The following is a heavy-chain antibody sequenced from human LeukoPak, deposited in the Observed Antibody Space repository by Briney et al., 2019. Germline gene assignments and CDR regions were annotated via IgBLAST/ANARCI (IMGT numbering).Heavy chain of an antibody. J-gene: IGHJ4*02. CDR2: IYYSGST. CDR1: GGSISSYY. CDR3: ARGPDDFWSGYYPVY. V-gene: IGHV4-59*12. Sequence: SETLSLTCTVSGGSISSYYWSWIRQPPGKGLEWIGYIYYSGSTNYNPSLKSRVTISVDTPKNQFSLKLSSVTAADTAVYYCARGPDDFWSGYYPVYWGQGTLVTVSS. D-gene: IGHD3-3*01.